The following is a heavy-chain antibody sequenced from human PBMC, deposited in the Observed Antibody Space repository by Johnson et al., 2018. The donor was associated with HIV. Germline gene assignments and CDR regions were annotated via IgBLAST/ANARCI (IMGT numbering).Heavy chain of an antibody. V-gene: IGHV3-15*01. D-gene: IGHD3-16*02. J-gene: IGHJ3*02. CDR2: IKSKTDGGTT. CDR1: GFTFSNAW. CDR3: TTAIVIDAFDI. Sequence: VQLVESGGGVVQPGGSLRLSCAASGFTFSNAWMSWVRQAPGKGLEWVGRIKSKTDGGTTDYAAPVKGRFTISRDDSKNTLYLQMNSLTTEDTAVYYCTTAIVIDAFDIWGQGTMVTVSS.